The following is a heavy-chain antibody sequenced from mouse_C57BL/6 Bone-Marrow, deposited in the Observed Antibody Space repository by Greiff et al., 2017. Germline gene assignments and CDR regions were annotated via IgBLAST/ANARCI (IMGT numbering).Heavy chain of an antibody. CDR3: ARGPTMVTPRLDY. CDR1: GFTFSDYG. D-gene: IGHD2-9*01. Sequence: EVKLVESGGGLVKPGGSLKLSCAASGFTFSDYGMHWVRQAPEKGLEWVAYISSGSSTIYYADTVKGRFTISRDNAKNTLFLQMTSLRSEDTAMYYCARGPTMVTPRLDYWGQGTTLTVSS. CDR2: ISSGSSTI. J-gene: IGHJ2*01. V-gene: IGHV5-17*01.